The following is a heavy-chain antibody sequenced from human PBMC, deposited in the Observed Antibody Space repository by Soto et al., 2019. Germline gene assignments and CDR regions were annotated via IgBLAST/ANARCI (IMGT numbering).Heavy chain of an antibody. Sequence: SETLSLTCAVYGGSFSGYYWSWIRQPPGKGLEWIGEINHSGSTNYNPSLKSRVTISVDTSKNQFSLKLSSVTAADTAVYYCARGRKVTTRGSYYYYGMDVWGQGTTVTVSS. CDR1: GGSFSGYY. V-gene: IGHV4-34*01. J-gene: IGHJ6*02. D-gene: IGHD4-17*01. CDR3: ARGRKVTTRGSYYYYGMDV. CDR2: INHSGST.